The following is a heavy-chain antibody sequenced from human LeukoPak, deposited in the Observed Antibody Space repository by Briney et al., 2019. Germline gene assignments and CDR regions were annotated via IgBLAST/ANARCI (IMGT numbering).Heavy chain of an antibody. CDR1: GDSVSNKRAT. CDR2: TYYRSEWYS. CDR3: ARVPTLGAFDL. V-gene: IGHV6-1*01. Sequence: SQTLSLTCAISGDSVSNKRATWIWIRQSPSTGLEYLGRTYYRSEWYSEYAVSVRSRLTINPDTSKDQFSLHLNSVTPEDTAVYYCARVPTLGAFDLWGPGTMVTVSS. J-gene: IGHJ3*01.